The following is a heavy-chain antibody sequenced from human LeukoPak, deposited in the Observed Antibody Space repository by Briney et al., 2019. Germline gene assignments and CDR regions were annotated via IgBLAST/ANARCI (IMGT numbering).Heavy chain of an antibody. CDR3: ARVRGQLVTYFDY. D-gene: IGHD6-13*01. CDR1: GGSFSGYY. V-gene: IGHV4-34*01. J-gene: IGHJ4*02. Sequence: SSETLSLTCAVYGGSFSGYYWSWIRQPPGKGLEWIGEINHSGSTNYNPSLKSRVTISVDTSKNQFSLKLSSVTAADTAVYYCARVRGQLVTYFDYWGQGALVTVSS. CDR2: INHSGST.